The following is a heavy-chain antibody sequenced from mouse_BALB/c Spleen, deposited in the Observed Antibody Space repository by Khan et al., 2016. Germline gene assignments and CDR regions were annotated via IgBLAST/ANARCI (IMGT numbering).Heavy chain of an antibody. V-gene: IGHV14-3*02. CDR2: IDPANGNT. J-gene: IGHJ3*01. D-gene: IGHD2-1*01. Sequence: EVQLQESGAELVKPGASVKLSCTASGFNIKDTYMHWVKQRPEQGLEWIGRIDPANGNTKYDPTFQGKATITADTSYNTAYLQLHSLTSEDTAVYYCASAIGDYGNYAWFAYWGQGTLVTVSA. CDR1: GFNIKDTY. CDR3: ASAIGDYGNYAWFAY.